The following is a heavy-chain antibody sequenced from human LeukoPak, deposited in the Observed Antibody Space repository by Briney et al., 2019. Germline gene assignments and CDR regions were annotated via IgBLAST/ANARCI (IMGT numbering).Heavy chain of an antibody. CDR2: ISSSSSSYI. J-gene: IGHJ4*02. CDR3: ASGSAVAGTGLVY. D-gene: IGHD6-19*01. V-gene: IGHV3-21*01. Sequence: GGSLRLSCAASGFTFSSYSMNWVRQAPGKGLEWVSSISSSSSSYIYYADSVKGRFTISRDNAKNSLYLQMNSLRAEDTAVYYCASGSAVAGTGLVYWGQGTLVTVSS. CDR1: GFTFSSYS.